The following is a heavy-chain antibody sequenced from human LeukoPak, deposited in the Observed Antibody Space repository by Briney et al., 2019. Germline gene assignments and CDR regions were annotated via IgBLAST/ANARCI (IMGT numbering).Heavy chain of an antibody. D-gene: IGHD3-22*01. V-gene: IGHV4-34*01. J-gene: IGHJ4*02. CDR1: GGSFSGYY. CDR2: INHSGST. Sequence: PSETLSLTCAVYGGSFSGYYWSWIRQPPGKGLEWIGEINHSGSTNYNPSLKSRVTISVDTSKNQFSLKLSSVTAADTAVYYCARGRRYYYDSSGYWRFDYWGQGTLVTVSS. CDR3: ARGRRYYYDSSGYWRFDY.